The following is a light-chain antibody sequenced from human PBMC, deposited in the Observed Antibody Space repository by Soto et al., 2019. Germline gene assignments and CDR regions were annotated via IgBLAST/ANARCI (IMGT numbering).Light chain of an antibody. Sequence: EIVLTQSPGTLSLSPGERATLSCRASQSVRSNLAWYQQKPGQSPRLLIYGASTRATGIPDRFSGSGSGTQFTLTISSLQSEDFAVYYCQQYNNWPPAWTFGQGTKVDIK. CDR2: GAS. V-gene: IGKV3-15*01. CDR3: QQYNNWPPAWT. CDR1: QSVRSN. J-gene: IGKJ1*01.